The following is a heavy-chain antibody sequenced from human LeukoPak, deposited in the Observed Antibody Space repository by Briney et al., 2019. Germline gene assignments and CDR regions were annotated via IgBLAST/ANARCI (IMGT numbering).Heavy chain of an antibody. CDR3: ARYGGYDYNGIKYYYYYMDV. Sequence: SETLSLTCTVSGGSISTYYWSWIRQPPGKGLEWIGYIYYSGSTTYNPSLKSRVTISVDTSKNQFSLKLSSVTAADTAVYYCARYGGYDYNGIKYYYYYMDVWGKGTTVTVSS. CDR2: IYYSGST. CDR1: GGSISTYY. V-gene: IGHV4-59*12. J-gene: IGHJ6*03. D-gene: IGHD5-12*01.